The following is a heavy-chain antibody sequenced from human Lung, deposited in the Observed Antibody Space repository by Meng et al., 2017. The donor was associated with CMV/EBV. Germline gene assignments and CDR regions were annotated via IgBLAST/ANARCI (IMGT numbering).Heavy chain of an antibody. CDR1: GFTFSGYW. V-gene: IGHV3-23*01. CDR2: ISGSGLTT. Sequence: SXAASGFTFSGYWMHWVRQAPGKGLEWVSGISGSGLTTYYADSVKGRFTISRDDSTNSLYLQVDRLRAGDTALFYCEKFARHLYCSTTNRVLDYWGQGXLVTVSS. CDR3: EKFARHLYCSTTNRVLDY. D-gene: IGHD2-2*01. J-gene: IGHJ4*02.